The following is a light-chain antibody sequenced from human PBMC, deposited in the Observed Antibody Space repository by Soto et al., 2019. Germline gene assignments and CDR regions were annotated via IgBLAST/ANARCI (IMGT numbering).Light chain of an antibody. CDR1: SSDVGSYNL. V-gene: IGLV2-23*01. CDR3: CSYAGSSTPYV. Sequence: QSVLTQPASVSGSPGQSITISCTGTSSDVGSYNLVSWYQQLPGKALKLMIYEGSKRPSGVSNRFSGSKSGNTASLTISGLHAEDEADYYCCSYAGSSTPYVFGTGTKVTVL. J-gene: IGLJ1*01. CDR2: EGS.